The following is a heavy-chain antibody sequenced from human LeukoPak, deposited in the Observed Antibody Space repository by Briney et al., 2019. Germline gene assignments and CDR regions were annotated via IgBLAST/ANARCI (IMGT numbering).Heavy chain of an antibody. V-gene: IGHV1-69*13. D-gene: IGHD6-19*01. CDR3: ARDLYLGSGWYFDY. CDR1: GGTFSSYA. Sequence: ASVKVSCKASGGTFSSYAISWVRQAPGQGLEWMGGIIPIFGTANYAQKFQGRVTITADESTSTAYMELSSLRSEDTAVYYCARDLYLGSGWYFDYWGQGTLATVSS. CDR2: IIPIFGTA. J-gene: IGHJ4*02.